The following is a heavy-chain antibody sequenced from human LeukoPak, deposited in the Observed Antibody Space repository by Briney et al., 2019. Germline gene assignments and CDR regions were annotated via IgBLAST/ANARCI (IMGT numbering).Heavy chain of an antibody. D-gene: IGHD6-19*01. CDR1: GDSVSSNSAA. CDR2: TYYRSKWYN. J-gene: IGHJ4*02. Sequence: SQTLSLTCAISGDSVSSNSAAWNWIRQSPSRGLEWLGRTYYRSKWYNDYAVSMRSRVSINPDTSKNQFSLQLNSVTPEDTAVYYYAKAGYSSGWFRLFYFDYWGQGTLVTVSS. V-gene: IGHV6-1*01. CDR3: AKAGYSSGWFRLFYFDY.